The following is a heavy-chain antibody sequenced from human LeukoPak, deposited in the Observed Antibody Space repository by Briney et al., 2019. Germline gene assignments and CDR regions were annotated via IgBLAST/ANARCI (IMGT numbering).Heavy chain of an antibody. CDR1: GGSISSSSYY. J-gene: IGHJ4*02. V-gene: IGHV4-39*01. D-gene: IGHD2-2*01. CDR3: ASDCSSTSCYALGGY. Sequence: SETLSLTCTVSGGSISSSSYYRGWIRQPPGKGLEWIGSIYYSGSTYYNPSLKSRVTISVDTSKNQFSLKLSSVTAADTAVYYCASDCSSTSCYALGGYWGQGTLVTVSS. CDR2: IYYSGST.